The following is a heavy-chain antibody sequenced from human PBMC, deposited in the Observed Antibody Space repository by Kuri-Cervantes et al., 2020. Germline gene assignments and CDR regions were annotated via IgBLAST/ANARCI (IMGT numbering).Heavy chain of an antibody. CDR2: IYYSGST. J-gene: IGHJ4*02. CDR3: ARVSRIALDY. CDR1: GGSISSGDYY. V-gene: IGHV4-30-4*08. D-gene: IGHD6-13*01. Sequence: SETLSLTCTVSGGSISSGDYYWSWIRQPQGKGLEWIGYIYYSGSTYYNPSLKSRVTISVDTSKNQFSLKLSSVTAADTAVYYCARVSRIALDYWGQGTLVTVSS.